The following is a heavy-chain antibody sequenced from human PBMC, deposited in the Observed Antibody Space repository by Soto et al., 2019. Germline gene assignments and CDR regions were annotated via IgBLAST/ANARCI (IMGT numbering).Heavy chain of an antibody. V-gene: IGHV3-23*01. CDR3: AKDSAYYYDLRLFDY. Sequence: EVQLLESGGGLVQPGGSLRLSCAASGFTFSSYAMSWVRQATGKGLEWVSAISGSGGSTYYADSVKGRFTISRDNSKNTLYLQMNSLRAEDTAVYYCAKDSAYYYDLRLFDYWGQGTLVTVSS. J-gene: IGHJ4*02. CDR1: GFTFSSYA. CDR2: ISGSGGST. D-gene: IGHD3-22*01.